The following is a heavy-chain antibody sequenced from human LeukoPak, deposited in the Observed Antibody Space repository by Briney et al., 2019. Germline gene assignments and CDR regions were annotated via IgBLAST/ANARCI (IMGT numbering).Heavy chain of an antibody. CDR1: GFTFSDHY. CDR3: AKAVGYSSGWLD. D-gene: IGHD6-19*01. CDR2: TRNKANSYTT. V-gene: IGHV3-72*01. J-gene: IGHJ4*02. Sequence: GGSLRLSCAASGFTFSDHYMDWVRQAPGKGLEWVGRTRNKANSYTTEYAASVKGRFTISRDDSKNSLYLQMNSLRAEDTALYYCAKAVGYSSGWLDWGQGTLVTVSS.